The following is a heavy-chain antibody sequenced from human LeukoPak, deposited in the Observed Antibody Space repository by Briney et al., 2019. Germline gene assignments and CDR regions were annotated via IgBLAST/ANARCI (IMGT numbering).Heavy chain of an antibody. V-gene: IGHV7-4-1*02. D-gene: IGHD5-18*01. CDR3: ARGYSYASPSEAYYFDY. CDR2: INTNTGNP. J-gene: IGHJ4*02. CDR1: GYTFTSYY. Sequence: GASVKVSCKASGYTFTSYYMHWVRQAPGQGLEWMGWINTNTGNPTYAQGFTGRFVFSLDTSVSTAYLQISSLKAEDTAVYYCARGYSYASPSEAYYFDYWGQGTLVTVSS.